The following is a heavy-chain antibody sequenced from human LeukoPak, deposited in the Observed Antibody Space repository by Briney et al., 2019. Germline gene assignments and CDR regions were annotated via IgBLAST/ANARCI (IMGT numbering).Heavy chain of an antibody. D-gene: IGHD2-2*01. CDR2: INHSGST. J-gene: IGHJ4*02. Sequence: ETLSLTCAVYGGSFSGYYWSWIRQPPGKGLEWIGEINHSGSTNYNPSLKSRVTLSVDTSKNQFSLKLSSVTAADTAVYYCARGYCSSTSCYVKFPHYFDYWGQGTLVTVSS. V-gene: IGHV4-34*01. CDR3: ARGYCSSTSCYVKFPHYFDY. CDR1: GGSFSGYY.